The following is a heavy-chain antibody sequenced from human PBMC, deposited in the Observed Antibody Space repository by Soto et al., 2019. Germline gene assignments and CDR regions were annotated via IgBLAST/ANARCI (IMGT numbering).Heavy chain of an antibody. V-gene: IGHV3-23*01. CDR1: GFTFSSHA. CDR2: VSGSGGST. Sequence: EVQLLESGGGLIQPGGSLRLSCAASGFTFSSHAMSWVRQAPGKGLEWVSTVSGSGGSTYYADSVKGRITISRDNSKNPLYLQLSSLRAEDTAVYYCAKPLSYYYDTGGIIVWGQGPQVTVSS. J-gene: IGHJ4*02. CDR3: AKPLSYYYDTGGIIV. D-gene: IGHD3-22*01.